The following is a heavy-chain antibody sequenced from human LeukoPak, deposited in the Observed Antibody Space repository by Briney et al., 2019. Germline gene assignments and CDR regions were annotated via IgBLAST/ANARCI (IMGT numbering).Heavy chain of an antibody. D-gene: IGHD6-19*01. V-gene: IGHV3-7*04. CDR2: INQDESEK. Sequence: GGSLRLSCSASGFPFSHYWMTWVRQAPGKGLEWVANINQDESEKYYVDSVKGRFTISRDNARNSLYLQMNSPRAEDTAVYFCVRAAGALTFWGQGTLVTVSS. CDR3: VRAAGALTF. CDR1: GFPFSHYW. J-gene: IGHJ4*02.